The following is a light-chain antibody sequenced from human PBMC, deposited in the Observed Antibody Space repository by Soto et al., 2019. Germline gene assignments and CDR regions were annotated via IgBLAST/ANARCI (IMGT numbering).Light chain of an antibody. V-gene: IGKV3-11*01. CDR3: QQYGTSPIT. J-gene: IGKJ5*01. CDR1: QSVSNY. Sequence: EVVLTQSPATLSLSPWERATLSCRTSQSVSNYLAWYQQKPGQAPRLLIYDASNRATGIPARFSGSGSGTDFTLTISSLEPEDYAVYHCQQYGTSPITFGQGTRLEIK. CDR2: DAS.